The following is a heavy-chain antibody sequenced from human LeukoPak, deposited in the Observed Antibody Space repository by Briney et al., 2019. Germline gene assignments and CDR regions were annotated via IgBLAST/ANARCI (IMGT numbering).Heavy chain of an antibody. CDR3: AKDLRLGMVRGAMDY. CDR1: GFTFSSYG. CDR2: IRYDGSNK. Sequence: GGSLRLSCAASGFTFSSYGMHWVRQAPGKGLEWVAFIRYDGSNKYYADPVKGRFTISRDNSKNTLYLQMNSLRAEDTAVYYCAKDLRLGMVRGAMDYWGQGTLVTVSS. V-gene: IGHV3-30*02. J-gene: IGHJ4*02. D-gene: IGHD3-10*01.